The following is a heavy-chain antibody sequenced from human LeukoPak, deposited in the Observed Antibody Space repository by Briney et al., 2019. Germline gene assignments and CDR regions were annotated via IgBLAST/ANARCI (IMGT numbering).Heavy chain of an antibody. CDR3: ARDPQDAFDI. CDR1: GGSFSGYY. V-gene: IGHV4-34*01. CDR2: INHSGST. Sequence: SETLSLTCAVYGGSFSGYYWSWIRQPPGKGLEWIGEINHSGSTNYNPSLKSRVTISVDTSKNQFSLKLNSVTAADTAVYYCARDPQDAFDIWGQGTKVTVSS. J-gene: IGHJ3*02.